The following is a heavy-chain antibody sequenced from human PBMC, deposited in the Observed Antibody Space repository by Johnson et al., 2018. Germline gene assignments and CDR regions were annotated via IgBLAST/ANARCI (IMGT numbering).Heavy chain of an antibody. CDR1: GFTFSNAW. CDR3: TTRKGH. CDR2: IKSETDGGTT. V-gene: IGHV3-15*01. Sequence: VQLVQSGGGLVKPGGSLRLSCAASGFTFSNAWMSWVRQAPGKGLEWVGRIKSETDGGTTDYAAPVKGRLTISRDDSKNTRYLKMNSLKTEDTAVYYCTTRKGHWGQGILVTGSS. J-gene: IGHJ1*01.